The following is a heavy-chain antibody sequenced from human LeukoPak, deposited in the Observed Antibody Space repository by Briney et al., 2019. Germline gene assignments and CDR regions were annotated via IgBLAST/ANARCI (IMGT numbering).Heavy chain of an antibody. V-gene: IGHV3-48*03. CDR3: ARDWEDGLNAPDF. D-gene: IGHD1-26*01. CDR2: ISSSGSTI. J-gene: IGHJ4*02. Sequence: GGSLRLSCAASGFTFSSYEMNWARQAPGKGLEWVSYISSSGSTIYYADSVKGRFTISRDNAKNSLYLQMNSLRAEDTAVYYCARDWEDGLNAPDFWGQGTLVTVSS. CDR1: GFTFSSYE.